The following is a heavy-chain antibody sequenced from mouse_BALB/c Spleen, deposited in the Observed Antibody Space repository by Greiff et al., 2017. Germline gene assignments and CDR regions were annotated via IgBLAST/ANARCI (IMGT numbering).Heavy chain of an antibody. Sequence: EVKLQESGGGLVQPGGSLRLSCATSGFTFTDYYMSWVRQPPGKALEWLGFIRNKANGYTTEYSASVKGRFTISRDNSQSILYLQMNTLRAEDSATYYCARDKGLGFDYWGQGTTLTVSS. CDR1: GFTFTDYY. V-gene: IGHV7-3*02. J-gene: IGHJ2*01. CDR2: IRNKANGYTT. CDR3: ARDKGLGFDY. D-gene: IGHD4-1*01.